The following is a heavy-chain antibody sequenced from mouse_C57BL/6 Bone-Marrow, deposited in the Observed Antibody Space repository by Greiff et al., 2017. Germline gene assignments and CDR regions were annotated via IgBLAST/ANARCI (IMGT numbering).Heavy chain of an antibody. CDR2: IHPNSGST. J-gene: IGHJ3*01. V-gene: IGHV1-64*01. CDR3: ARGRLRAWFAY. Sequence: VQLQQPGAELVKPGASVKLSCKASGYTFTSYWMHWVKQRPGQGLAWIGMIHPNSGSTNYTEKFKSKATLTVDTSSSTAYMQLSSLTSEDSAVDYGARGRLRAWFAYWGQGTLVTVSA. D-gene: IGHD2-4*01. CDR1: GYTFTSYW.